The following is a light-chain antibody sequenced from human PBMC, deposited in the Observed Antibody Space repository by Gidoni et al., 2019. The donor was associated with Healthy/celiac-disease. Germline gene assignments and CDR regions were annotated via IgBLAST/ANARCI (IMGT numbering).Light chain of an antibody. CDR2: DDS. J-gene: IGLJ2*01. CDR1: NIGSKS. V-gene: IGLV3-21*03. CDR3: QVWGSSSDHVV. Sequence: SYVLTQPPSVSEAPGKTARTTCGGNNIGSKSGHWYQQKPGPAPVLVVYDDSDRPSGIPERFSGSNSGNAATLTISRVEAGDDADYYCQVWGSSSDHVVFGGGTKLTVL.